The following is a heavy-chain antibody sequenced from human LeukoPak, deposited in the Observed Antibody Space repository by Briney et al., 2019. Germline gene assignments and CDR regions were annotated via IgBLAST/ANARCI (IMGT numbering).Heavy chain of an antibody. J-gene: IGHJ4*02. CDR3: ARGPVGAFDY. Sequence: SETLSLTCTVSGCSNSSYYWSWIRQPPGKGLEWIGYIYYSGSTNYNPSLKSRVTISVDTSKNQFSLKLSSATAADTAVYYCARGPVGAFDYWGQGTLVTVSS. D-gene: IGHD1-26*01. CDR2: IYYSGST. V-gene: IGHV4-59*01. CDR1: GCSNSSYY.